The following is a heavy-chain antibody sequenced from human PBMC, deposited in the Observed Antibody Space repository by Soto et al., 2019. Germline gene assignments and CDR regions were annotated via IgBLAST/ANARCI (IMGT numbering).Heavy chain of an antibody. Sequence: WGSLRLSCAASGFTFSSYSMNWVRQAPGKGLEWVSSISSSSSYIYYADSVKGRFTISRDNAKNSLYLQMNSLRAEDTAVYYCARCDSSGYYPAYWGQGTLVTVYS. J-gene: IGHJ4*02. CDR2: ISSSSSYI. V-gene: IGHV3-21*01. CDR1: GFTFSSYS. CDR3: ARCDSSGYYPAY. D-gene: IGHD3-22*01.